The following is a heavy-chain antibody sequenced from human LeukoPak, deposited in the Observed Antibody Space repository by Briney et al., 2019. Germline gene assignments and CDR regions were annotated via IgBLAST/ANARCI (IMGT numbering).Heavy chain of an antibody. CDR1: GYTFTGYY. CDR3: ARDRAAADGFDY. CDR2: INPNSGGT. J-gene: IGHJ4*02. D-gene: IGHD6-13*01. Sequence: ASVKVTCKASGYTFTGYYIHWVRQAPGQGHERMGWINPNSGGTNYAQKFQGRVTMTRDTSISTAYMELSRLRSDDTAVYYCARDRAAADGFDYWGQGTLVTVSS. V-gene: IGHV1-2*02.